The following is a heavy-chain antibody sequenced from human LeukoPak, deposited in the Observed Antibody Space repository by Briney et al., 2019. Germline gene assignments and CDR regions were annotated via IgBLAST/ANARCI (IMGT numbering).Heavy chain of an antibody. Sequence: SETLSLTCAVSGYSISSGYYWGWVRQPPGKGLEWIGSIYHSGNSYYNPSLRSRVTISIDTSKNQFFLKVSSVTAADTAVYYCARRAGSGWPTFGYWGQGTLVTVSS. CDR2: IYHSGNS. D-gene: IGHD6-19*01. V-gene: IGHV4-38-2*01. CDR1: GYSISSGYY. J-gene: IGHJ4*02. CDR3: ARRAGSGWPTFGY.